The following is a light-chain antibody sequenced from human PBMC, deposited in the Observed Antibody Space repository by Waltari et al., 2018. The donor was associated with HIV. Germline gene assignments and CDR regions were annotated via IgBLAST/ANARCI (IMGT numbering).Light chain of an antibody. Sequence: HSALTQPRSVSGSPGRSVPISCTGTSSDVGGYNYVSGYQHHPNKGPKLLIYDVTKRPSGVPDLFSGSKSGNTASLTISGLQAEDEADYYCCSYADTYFVVFGGRTTLTVL. CDR2: DVT. CDR3: CSYADTYFVV. J-gene: IGLJ2*01. V-gene: IGLV2-11*01. CDR1: SSDVGGYNY.